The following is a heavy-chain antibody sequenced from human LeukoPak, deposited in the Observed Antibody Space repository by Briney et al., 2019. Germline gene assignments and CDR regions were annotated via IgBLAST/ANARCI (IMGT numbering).Heavy chain of an antibody. J-gene: IGHJ4*02. CDR1: GFTFSGHW. Sequence: PGGSLRLSCAVSGFTFSGHWMFWVRQAPGKGLVWVSSINSDGSSTSYTDSVKGRFTVSRDNAKNTLYLQMNSLRAEDKAVYYCARARWYSSDYWGQGTLVTVSS. V-gene: IGHV3-74*01. CDR2: INSDGSST. D-gene: IGHD5-24*01. CDR3: ARARWYSSDY.